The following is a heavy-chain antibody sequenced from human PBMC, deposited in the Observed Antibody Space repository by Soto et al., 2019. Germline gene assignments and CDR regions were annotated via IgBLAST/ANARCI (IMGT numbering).Heavy chain of an antibody. D-gene: IGHD1-26*01. CDR2: IIPIFGTA. J-gene: IGHJ3*02. CDR1: GGTFSSYA. CDR3: ARDLGQVRAFDI. V-gene: IGHV1-69*13. Sequence: SVKVSCKASGGTFSSYAISWVRQAPGQGLEWMGGIIPIFGTANYTQKFQGRVTITADESTSTAYMELSSLRSEDTAVYYCARDLGQVRAFDIWGQGTMVTVSS.